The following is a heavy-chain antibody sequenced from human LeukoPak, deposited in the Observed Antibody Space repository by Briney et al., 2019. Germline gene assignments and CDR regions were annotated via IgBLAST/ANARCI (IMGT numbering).Heavy chain of an antibody. D-gene: IGHD6-13*01. CDR3: ARGVYIAAAQYAY. CDR2: IYYSGST. CDR1: GGSISSYY. V-gene: IGHV4-59*01. Sequence: ASETLSLTCTVSGGSISSYYWSWIRQPPGKGLEWIGYIYYSGSTNYNPSLKSRVTISVDTSKNQFSLKLSSVTAADTAVYYCARGVYIAAAQYAYWGQGTLVTVSS. J-gene: IGHJ4*02.